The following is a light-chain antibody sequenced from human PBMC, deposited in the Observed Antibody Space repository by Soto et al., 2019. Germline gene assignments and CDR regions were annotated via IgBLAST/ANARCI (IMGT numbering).Light chain of an antibody. CDR1: QSLVFSDGNTF. CDR3: MQGSHWPPRYT. V-gene: IGKV2-30*01. CDR2: KVS. Sequence: DVVMTQSPLSLPVTLGQPASISCRSSQSLVFSDGNTFFNWFHQRPGQSPRRLIYKVSKRDSGVXDXFXXSESATDFTLRISRVEAEDVGVYYCMQGSHWPPRYTFGQGTKLEIK. J-gene: IGKJ2*01.